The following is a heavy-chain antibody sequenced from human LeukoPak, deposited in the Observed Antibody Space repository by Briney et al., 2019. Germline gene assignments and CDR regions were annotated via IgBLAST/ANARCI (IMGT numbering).Heavy chain of an antibody. CDR2: IYYSGST. V-gene: IGHV4-39*07. J-gene: IGHJ3*02. CDR3: ARDQGYGGNPGAFDI. Sequence: PSETLSLTCTVSGGSISSSSYYWGWIRQPPGKGLEWIGSIYYSGSTYYNPSLKSRVTISVDTSKNQFSLKLSSVTAADTAVYYCARDQGYGGNPGAFDIWGQGTMVTVSS. CDR1: GGSISSSSYY. D-gene: IGHD4-23*01.